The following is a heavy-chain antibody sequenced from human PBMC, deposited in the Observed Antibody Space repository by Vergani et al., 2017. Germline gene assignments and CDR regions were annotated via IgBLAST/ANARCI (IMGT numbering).Heavy chain of an antibody. D-gene: IGHD3-10*01. CDR1: GFTFSSYA. Sequence: EVQLLESGGGLVQPGGSLRLSCAASGFTFSSYAMSWVRQAPGKGLEWVSAISGSGGSTYYADSVKGRFTISRDNAKNSLYLQMNSLRAEDTAVYYCASLYGSGSYYQDYYYYYGMDVWGQGATVTVSS. J-gene: IGHJ6*02. V-gene: IGHV3-23*01. CDR2: ISGSGGST. CDR3: ASLYGSGSYYQDYYYYYGMDV.